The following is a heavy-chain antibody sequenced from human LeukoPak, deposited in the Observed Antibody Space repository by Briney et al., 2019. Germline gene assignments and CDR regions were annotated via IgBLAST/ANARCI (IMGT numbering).Heavy chain of an antibody. CDR2: IQPDGNDN. Sequence: PGGSLRLSCSASGFSFSTSWMTWVRQAPGKGLEWVANIQPDGNDNHYVDSVKGRFTLSRDNANNSLHLQVHSPRLDDTAVYYCAREGRGSSSLKFWGQGTMVTVSS. CDR3: AREGRGSSSLKF. J-gene: IGHJ3*01. V-gene: IGHV3-7*01. D-gene: IGHD6-13*01. CDR1: GFSFSTSW.